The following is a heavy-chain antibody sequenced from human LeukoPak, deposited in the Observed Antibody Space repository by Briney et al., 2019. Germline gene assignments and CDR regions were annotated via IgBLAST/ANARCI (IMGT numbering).Heavy chain of an antibody. D-gene: IGHD2-2*01. Sequence: ASVKVSCKASGYTFTSYGISWVRQAPGQGLEWMGWIRLYDGNTNYAQKFQSRVTMTTDTSTSTAYMELRSLKSDDTALYYCARDLCSTTSCQGWFDPWGQGTLVTVSP. CDR3: ARDLCSTTSCQGWFDP. V-gene: IGHV1-18*01. J-gene: IGHJ5*02. CDR2: IRLYDGNT. CDR1: GYTFTSYG.